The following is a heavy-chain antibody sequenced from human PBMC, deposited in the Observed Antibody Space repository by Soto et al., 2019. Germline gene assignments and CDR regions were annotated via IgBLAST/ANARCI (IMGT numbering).Heavy chain of an antibody. CDR2: ISAYNGNT. J-gene: IGHJ4*02. CDR1: GFTFSRYG. V-gene: IGHV1-18*01. D-gene: IGHD6-6*01. CDR3: ARDLSGSSSLHDY. Sequence: GGPVKLSCKASGFTFSRYGISWGRQAPGQGLEWMGWISAYNGNTNYAQKLQGRVTMTTDTSTSTAYMELRSLRSDDTAVYYCARDLSGSSSLHDYWGQGTLVTVSS.